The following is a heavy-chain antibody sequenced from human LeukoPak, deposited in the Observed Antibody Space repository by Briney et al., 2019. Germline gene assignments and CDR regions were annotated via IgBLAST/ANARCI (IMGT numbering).Heavy chain of an antibody. Sequence: SETLSLTCTVSGFSISSGYYWGWIRQPPGKGLEWIGEIYHSGSTNYNPSLKNRVTISVDKSKNQFSLKLSSVTAADTAVYYCATNSGASYDYWGQGTLVTVSS. CDR3: ATNSGASYDY. J-gene: IGHJ4*02. CDR1: GFSISSGYY. D-gene: IGHD2-21*01. CDR2: IYHSGST. V-gene: IGHV4-38-2*02.